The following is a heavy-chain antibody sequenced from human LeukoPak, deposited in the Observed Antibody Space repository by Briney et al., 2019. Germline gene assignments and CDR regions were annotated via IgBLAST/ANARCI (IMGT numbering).Heavy chain of an antibody. J-gene: IGHJ5*02. CDR3: TTYPVTTPFS. V-gene: IGHV3-23*01. CDR2: ISGSGGST. Sequence: GGSLRLSCAASGFTFSSYAMSWVRQAPGKGLEWVSAISGSGGSTYYADSVKGRFTISRDDSKNTLYLQMNSLKTEDTAVYYCTTYPVTTPFSWGQGTLVTVSS. CDR1: GFTFSSYA. D-gene: IGHD4-17*01.